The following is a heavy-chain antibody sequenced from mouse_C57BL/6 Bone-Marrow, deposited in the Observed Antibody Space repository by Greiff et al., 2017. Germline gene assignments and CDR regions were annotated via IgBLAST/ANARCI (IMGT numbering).Heavy chain of an antibody. V-gene: IGHV2-2*01. CDR1: GFSLTSYG. J-gene: IGHJ4*01. Sequence: QVQLKQSGPGLVQPSQSLSITCTVSGFSLTSYGVPWVRQSPGKGLEWLGVIWSGGSTDYKAAFISRLSISKDNSKSQVFIKMNSLQADDTAIYYCARPFFNWDTGAMDYWGQGTSVTVSS. CDR2: IWSGGST. D-gene: IGHD4-1*01. CDR3: ARPFFNWDTGAMDY.